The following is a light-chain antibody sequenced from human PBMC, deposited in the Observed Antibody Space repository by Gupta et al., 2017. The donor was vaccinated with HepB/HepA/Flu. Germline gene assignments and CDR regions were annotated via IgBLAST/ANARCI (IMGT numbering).Light chain of an antibody. J-gene: IGKJ2*01. V-gene: IGKV1-5*03. Sequence: EIQMTQSPSILSASVGDRVTITCRASQSISSWLAWYQQKPGKAPKLLIYKASSLDSGVPSRFSGSGSGTEFTLTISSLQPDDFATYYCQQYNSYSMYTFGQGTKLEIK. CDR3: QQYNSYSMYT. CDR1: QSISSW. CDR2: KAS.